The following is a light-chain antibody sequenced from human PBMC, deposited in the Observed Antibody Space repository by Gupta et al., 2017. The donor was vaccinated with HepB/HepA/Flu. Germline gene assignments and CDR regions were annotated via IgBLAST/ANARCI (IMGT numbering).Light chain of an antibody. CDR1: SLRSYY. CDR3: NSRDSSGNHSVV. J-gene: IGLJ2*01. CDR2: GKN. Sequence: SSELNSDPSVSVALGTTVRITCQGDSLRSYYASWYQQKPGQAPVLVIYGKNNRPSGIPDRFSGSSSGNTASLTITGAQAEDEADYYCNSRDSSGNHSVVFGGGTKLTVL. V-gene: IGLV3-19*01.